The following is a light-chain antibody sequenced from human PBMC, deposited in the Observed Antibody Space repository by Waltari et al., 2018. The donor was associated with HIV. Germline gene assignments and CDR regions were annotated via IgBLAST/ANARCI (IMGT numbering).Light chain of an antibody. CDR2: DAS. Sequence: EVVLTQSPATLSLSPGERATLSCRVSQRAGSSIAWYQQRPGQAPRLLIYDASNRVTGTPARFSGSRSGTDFTLTISSLESEDFAVYYCQQRSNWLTFGGGTKVEIK. CDR1: QRAGSS. CDR3: QQRSNWLT. V-gene: IGKV3-11*01. J-gene: IGKJ4*01.